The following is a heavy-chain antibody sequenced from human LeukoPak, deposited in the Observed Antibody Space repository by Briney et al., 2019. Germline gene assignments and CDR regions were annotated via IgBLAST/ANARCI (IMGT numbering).Heavy chain of an antibody. CDR1: GGSFSGYY. V-gene: IGHV4-34*01. J-gene: IGHJ4*02. CDR3: ARGDRITGTTTGDY. CDR2: INHSGST. D-gene: IGHD1-20*01. Sequence: SETLSLTCAVYGGSFSGYYWNWIRKPPGKGLEWIGEINHSGSTNYNPSLKSRVTISVDTSKNQFSLKLSSVTAADTAVYYCARGDRITGTTTGDYWGQGTLVTVSS.